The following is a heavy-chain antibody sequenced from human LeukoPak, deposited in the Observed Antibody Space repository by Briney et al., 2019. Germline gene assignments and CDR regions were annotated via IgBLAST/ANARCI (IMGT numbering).Heavy chain of an antibody. V-gene: IGHV3-7*01. CDR1: GFNFSGYW. D-gene: IGHD5-24*01. CDR3: ARSGSNGDDY. Sequence: GGSLRLSCIGSGFNFSGYWMTWVRQAPGKGLEWVANIKQEGSDKNYVGSVRGRFTISRDNAKNLLYLLMHSLRVEDTAVYYCARSGSNGDDYWGQGTLVTVSS. CDR2: IKQEGSDK. J-gene: IGHJ4*02.